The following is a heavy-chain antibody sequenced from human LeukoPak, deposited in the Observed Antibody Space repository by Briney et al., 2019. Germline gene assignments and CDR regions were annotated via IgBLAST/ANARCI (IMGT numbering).Heavy chain of an antibody. Sequence: PGGALRLSCAASGFIFSGYGMHWVRQAPGKGLEWVALISDDETTQHYADSVKGRFTISRDNSKNTLYLQMNNLRVDDTAVYYCAKDRIIISFGDVSKHWGQGTLVTVSS. D-gene: IGHD3-10*01. CDR3: AKDRIIISFGDVSKH. CDR2: ISDDETTQ. CDR1: GFIFSGYG. V-gene: IGHV3-30*18. J-gene: IGHJ1*01.